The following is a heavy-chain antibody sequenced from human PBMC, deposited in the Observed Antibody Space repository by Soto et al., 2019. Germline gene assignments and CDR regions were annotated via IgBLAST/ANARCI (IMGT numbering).Heavy chain of an antibody. V-gene: IGHV3-23*01. D-gene: IGHD3-22*01. CDR3: AKDGGDSRGYCPQYYYYGMDV. CDR2: SRGSGGST. Sequence: WVTLRLSCAASGFTFSSYARSWVRRAPGKGLKWVPASRGSGGSTHYAVSVKGRVSISGANSKNTLYLQINGLRAEDTAVYYCAKDGGDSRGYCPQYYYYGMDVWGQGTTVTVSS. J-gene: IGHJ6*02. CDR1: GFTFSSYA.